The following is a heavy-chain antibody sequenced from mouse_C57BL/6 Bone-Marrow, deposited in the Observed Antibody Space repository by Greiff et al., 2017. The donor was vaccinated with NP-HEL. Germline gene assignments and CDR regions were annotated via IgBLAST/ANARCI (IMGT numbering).Heavy chain of an antibody. D-gene: IGHD4-1*01. CDR2: ISDGGSYT. J-gene: IGHJ2*01. Sequence: EVKLVESGGGLVKPGGSLKLSCAASGFTFSSYAMSWVRQTPEKRLEWVATISDGGSYTYYPDNVKGRFTISRDNAKNNLYLQMSHLKSEDTAMYYCARDRGTGTDYWGKGTTLTVSS. V-gene: IGHV5-4*01. CDR1: GFTFSSYA. CDR3: ARDRGTGTDY.